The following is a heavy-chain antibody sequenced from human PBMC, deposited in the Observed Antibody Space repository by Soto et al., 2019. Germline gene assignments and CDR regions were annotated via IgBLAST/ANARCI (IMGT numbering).Heavy chain of an antibody. J-gene: IGHJ4*02. D-gene: IGHD5-12*01. CDR1: GFTFSSYA. V-gene: IGHV3-23*01. CDR2: ISGSGGST. CDR3: AKGYSGYDFLSPLDY. Sequence: GGSLRLSCAASGFTFSSYAMSWVRQAPGKGLEWVSAISGSGGSTYYADSVKGRFTISRDNSKNTLYLQMNSLRAEDTAVYYCAKGYSGYDFLSPLDYWGQGTLVTVSS.